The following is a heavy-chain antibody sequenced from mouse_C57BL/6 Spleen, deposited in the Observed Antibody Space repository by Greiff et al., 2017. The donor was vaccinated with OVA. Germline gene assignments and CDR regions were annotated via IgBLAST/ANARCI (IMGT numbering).Heavy chain of an antibody. D-gene: IGHD2-5*01. CDR3: ARRNSNSYAMDY. CDR2: IDPSDSYT. Sequence: VKLQQPGAELVMPGASVKLSCKASGYTFTSYWMHWVKQRPGQGLEWIGEIDPSDSYTNYNQKFKGKSTLTVDKSSSTAYMQLSSLTSEDSAVYYCARRNSNSYAMDYWGQGTSVTVSS. J-gene: IGHJ4*01. CDR1: GYTFTSYW. V-gene: IGHV1-69*01.